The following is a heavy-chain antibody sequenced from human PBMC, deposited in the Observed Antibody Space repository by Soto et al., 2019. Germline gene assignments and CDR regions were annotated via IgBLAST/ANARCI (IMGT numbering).Heavy chain of an antibody. CDR2: VSASGLNT. CDR3: ARQVVSISCCPFDP. J-gene: IGHJ5*02. CDR1: GFTFSTYA. Sequence: SLRLSCAASGFTFSTYAMAWVRRAPGKGLEWVSGVSASGLNTDYADPVKGRFYISRDNSKNTVSLHMNSLRAEDTALYYCARQVVSISCCPFDPWGQGTLVTVSS. D-gene: IGHD2-2*01. V-gene: IGHV3-23*01.